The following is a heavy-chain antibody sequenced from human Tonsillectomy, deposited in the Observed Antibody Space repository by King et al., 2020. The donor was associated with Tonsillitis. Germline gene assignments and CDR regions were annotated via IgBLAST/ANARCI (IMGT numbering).Heavy chain of an antibody. J-gene: IGHJ4*02. CDR2: IIPIFGTT. CDR3: ASLGCSSTSCYL. CDR1: GGTFSSYA. D-gene: IGHD2-2*01. V-gene: IGHV1-69*06. Sequence: HVQLVESGAEVKKPGSSVKVSCKASGGTFSSYAISWVRQAPGQGLEGMAGIIPIFGTTNYAQKFQGRVTITPDKSTSTAYMELTSLRSEDTAVYYCASLGCSSTSCYLWGQGTLVTVSS.